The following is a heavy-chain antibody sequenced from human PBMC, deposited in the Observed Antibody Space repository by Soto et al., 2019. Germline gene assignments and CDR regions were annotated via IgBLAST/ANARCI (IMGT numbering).Heavy chain of an antibody. D-gene: IGHD5-12*01. CDR3: AKSRGGYSFYYYYGMDV. CDR2: ILYDGSND. J-gene: IGHJ6*02. V-gene: IGHV3-30*18. Sequence: QVQLVESGGGVVQPGRSLRVSCAASGFTFSNYGMHWVRQAPGKGLEWVALILYDGSNDYYADSVKGRFTISRDNPKNTLYLQMNNLRAEDTAVYYCAKSRGGYSFYYYYGMDVWGQGTTVTVSS. CDR1: GFTFSNYG.